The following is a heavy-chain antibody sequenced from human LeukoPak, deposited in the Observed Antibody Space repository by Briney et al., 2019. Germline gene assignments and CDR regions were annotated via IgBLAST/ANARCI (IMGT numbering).Heavy chain of an antibody. V-gene: IGHV3-11*05. CDR2: ISGSGDDT. D-gene: IGHD6-19*01. J-gene: IGHJ4*02. CDR3: AKGALSSGWYYFDY. Sequence: GGSLRLSCAASGFAFSDYYINWIRQAPGKGLEWLSYISGSGDDTNYADSVRGRFTISRDNAKNSPYLQMNSLRAEDMALYYCAKGALSSGWYYFDYWGQGTLVTVSS. CDR1: GFAFSDYY.